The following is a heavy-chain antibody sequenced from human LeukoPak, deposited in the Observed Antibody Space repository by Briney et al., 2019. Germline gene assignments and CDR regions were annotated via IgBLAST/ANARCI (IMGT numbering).Heavy chain of an antibody. Sequence: GGSLRLSCAASGFTFSSYEMNWVRQAPGKGLEWVANIKQDGSEKYYVDSVKGRFTISRDNAKNSLYLQMNSLRAEDTAVYYCARPKFGYYYGSGSSLFDYWGQGTLVTVSS. CDR2: IKQDGSEK. CDR1: GFTFSSYE. CDR3: ARPKFGYYYGSGSSLFDY. V-gene: IGHV3-7*01. D-gene: IGHD3-10*01. J-gene: IGHJ4*02.